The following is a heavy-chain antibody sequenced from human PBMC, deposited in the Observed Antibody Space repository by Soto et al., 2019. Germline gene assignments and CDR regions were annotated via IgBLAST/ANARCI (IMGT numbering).Heavy chain of an antibody. CDR1: GGSFTSGSYS. CDR3: ARDFAYCDS. V-gene: IGHV4-61*01. Sequence: QVQLQESGPGLVKPSETLSLTCTVSGGSFTSGSYSWSWIRQPPGKGLEWIGYVYHTGRTTYNPSLKRRVSISTDTSKTQFSLNLASVTADDTALSFWARDFAYCDSWGHGTLVTVSS. D-gene: IGHD3-3*01. J-gene: IGHJ4*03. CDR2: VYHTGRT.